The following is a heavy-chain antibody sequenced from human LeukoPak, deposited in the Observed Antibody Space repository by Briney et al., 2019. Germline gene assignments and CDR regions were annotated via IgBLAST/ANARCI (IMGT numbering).Heavy chain of an antibody. CDR2: IKQDGREK. J-gene: IGHJ4*02. Sequence: GGSLRLSCAASGFTFSSYWMGWVRQAPGKGLEWVANIKQDGREKYYVDSVKGRFTISRDNAKRSLYLQMNSLRVEDTAVYYCARDPLRGEGDHWGQGTLVTVSS. D-gene: IGHD5-12*01. CDR3: ARDPLRGEGDH. V-gene: IGHV3-7*01. CDR1: GFTFSSYW.